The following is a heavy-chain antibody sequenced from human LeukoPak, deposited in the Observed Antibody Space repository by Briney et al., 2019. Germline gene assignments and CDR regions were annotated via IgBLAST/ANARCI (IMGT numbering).Heavy chain of an antibody. J-gene: IGHJ6*03. CDR1: GFTFSSYW. V-gene: IGHV3-7*01. CDR2: IKQEGSEK. D-gene: IGHD2-2*01. Sequence: PGGSLRLSCAASGFTFSSYWMGWVRQAPGKGLEWVANIKQEGSEKYYVDSVKGRFTISRDNAKNSLYLQMNSLRAEDTAVYYCARVYGRYCSSTSCYGDYYYYMDVWGKGTTVTVSS. CDR3: ARVYGRYCSSTSCYGDYYYYMDV.